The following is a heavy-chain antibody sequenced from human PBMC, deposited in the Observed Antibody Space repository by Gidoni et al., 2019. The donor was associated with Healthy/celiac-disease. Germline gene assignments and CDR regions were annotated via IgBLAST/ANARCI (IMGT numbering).Heavy chain of an antibody. CDR1: GFTFSSYS. CDR3: ARAPLRFLEWFQYYFDY. D-gene: IGHD3-3*01. V-gene: IGHV3-48*02. CDR2: ISSSSSTI. Sequence: EVQLVESGGGLVQPGGSLSLSCAASGFTFSSYSMNWVRQAHGKGLEWVSYISSSSSTIYYADSVKGRFTISRDNAKNSLYLQMNSLRDEDTAVYYCARAPLRFLEWFQYYFDYWGQGTLVTVSS. J-gene: IGHJ4*02.